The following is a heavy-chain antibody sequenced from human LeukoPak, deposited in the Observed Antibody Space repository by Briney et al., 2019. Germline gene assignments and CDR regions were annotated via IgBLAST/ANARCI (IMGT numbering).Heavy chain of an antibody. CDR3: AKDDEWELLH. J-gene: IGHJ4*02. CDR2: ISGSGSSI. D-gene: IGHD1-26*01. V-gene: IGHV3-23*01. CDR1: GFTFSTYE. Sequence: GGSLRLSCTASGFTFSTYEMNWVRQAPGKGLEWISYISGSGSSIFHADSVKGRFTISRDNSKNTLYLQMNSLRAEDTAVYYCAKDDEWELLHWGQGTLVTVSS.